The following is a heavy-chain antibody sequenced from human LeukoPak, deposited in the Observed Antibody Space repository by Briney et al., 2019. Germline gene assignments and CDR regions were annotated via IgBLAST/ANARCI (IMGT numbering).Heavy chain of an antibody. CDR3: ARDSSLKPDY. CDR2: ISYDGSNK. V-gene: IGHV3-30-3*01. CDR1: GFTFSSYA. Sequence: GGSLRLSCAASGFTFSSYAMHWVRQAPGKGLEWVAVISYDGSNKYYADSVKGRFTISRDNSKNTLYLQMNSLRAEDTAVYYCARDSSLKPDYWGQGTLVTVSS. J-gene: IGHJ4*02.